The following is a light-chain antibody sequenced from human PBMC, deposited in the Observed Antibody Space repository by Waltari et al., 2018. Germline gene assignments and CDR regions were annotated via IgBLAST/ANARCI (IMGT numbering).Light chain of an antibody. CDR1: QSVTRA. J-gene: IGKJ1*01. CDR3: QHYLRLPVT. CDR2: GPS. V-gene: IGKV3-20*01. Sequence: EIVLTQSPGTLSLSPGESATLSCRTSQSVTRALARNQQKPGQAPRLLIYGPSNRATGIPDRFSGSGSGTDFSLTISSLEPEDFAVYYCQHYLRLPVTFGQGTKVEVK.